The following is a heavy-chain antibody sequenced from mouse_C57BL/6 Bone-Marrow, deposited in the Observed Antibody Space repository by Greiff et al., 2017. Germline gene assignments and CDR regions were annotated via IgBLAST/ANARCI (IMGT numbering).Heavy chain of an antibody. V-gene: IGHV5-6*02. J-gene: IGHJ1*03. CDR3: AREANLLWYWYFDV. CDR2: ISSGGSYT. Sequence: EVKLVESGGDLVKPGGSLKLSCAASGFTFSSYGMSWVRQTPDKRLEWVATISSGGSYTYYPDSVKGRFTISRDNAKNTRYLQMSSLKSEDTAMYYCAREANLLWYWYFDVWGTGTTVTVSS. D-gene: IGHD2-1*01. CDR1: GFTFSSYG.